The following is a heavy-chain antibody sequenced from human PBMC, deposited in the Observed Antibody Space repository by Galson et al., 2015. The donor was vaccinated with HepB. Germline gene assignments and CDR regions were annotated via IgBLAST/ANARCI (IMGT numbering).Heavy chain of an antibody. CDR1: GFTFSSYG. D-gene: IGHD6-19*01. Sequence: SLRLSCAASGFTFSSYGMHWVRQAPGKGLEWVALISYDGGSKHYIDSVKGRFTISRDNSKNTLYLQMNSLRVEDTAVYYCAKSGGGGIAVAGEYYYGMDVWGQGTTVTVSS. V-gene: IGHV3-30*18. CDR2: ISYDGGSK. J-gene: IGHJ6*02. CDR3: AKSGGGGIAVAGEYYYGMDV.